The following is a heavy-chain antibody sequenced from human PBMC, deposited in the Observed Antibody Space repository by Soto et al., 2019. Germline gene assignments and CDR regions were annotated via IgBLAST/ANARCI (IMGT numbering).Heavy chain of an antibody. CDR1: GGTFSSYA. CDR3: ARVKNYCSSTSCTGFDP. J-gene: IGHJ5*02. V-gene: IGHV1-69*01. D-gene: IGHD2-2*01. CDR2: IIPIFGTA. Sequence: QVQLVQSGAEVKKPGSSVKVSCKASGGTFSSYAISWVRQAPGQGLEWMGGIIPIFGTANYAQKFQGRVTITADESTSTAYMGLSSLRSEDTAVYYCARVKNYCSSTSCTGFDPWGQGTLVTVSS.